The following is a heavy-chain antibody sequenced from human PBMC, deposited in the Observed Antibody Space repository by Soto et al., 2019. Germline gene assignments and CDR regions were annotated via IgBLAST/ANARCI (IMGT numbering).Heavy chain of an antibody. CDR3: AKNGVLWFGEETGYFDY. V-gene: IGHV3-30*18. D-gene: IGHD3-10*01. J-gene: IGHJ4*02. CDR2: ISYDGSNK. CDR1: GFTFSSYG. Sequence: QVQLVESGGGVVQPGRSLRLSCAASGFTFSSYGMHWVRQAPGKGLEWVAVISYDGSNKYYADSVKCRFTISRDNSKNTLYLQMNSLRAEDTAVYYCAKNGVLWFGEETGYFDYWGQGTLVTVSS.